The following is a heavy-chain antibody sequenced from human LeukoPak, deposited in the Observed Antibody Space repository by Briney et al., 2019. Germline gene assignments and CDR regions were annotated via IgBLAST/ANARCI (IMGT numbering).Heavy chain of an antibody. V-gene: IGHV3-74*01. D-gene: IGHD3-3*01. CDR1: GFTFSTYW. CDR3: ASDFWSGYYTPMGVNY. Sequence: GGSLRLSCAASGFTFSTYWMHWVRQAPGKGLVWVSRISSDGSRTSYADSVKGRFTISRDNAKNTLYLQMNSLRAEDTAVYYCASDFWSGYYTPMGVNYWGQGTLVTVSS. CDR2: ISSDGSRT. J-gene: IGHJ4*02.